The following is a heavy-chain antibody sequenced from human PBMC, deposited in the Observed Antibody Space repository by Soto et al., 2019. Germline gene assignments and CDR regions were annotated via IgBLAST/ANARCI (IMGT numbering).Heavy chain of an antibody. V-gene: IGHV3-9*01. D-gene: IGHD2-2*01. Sequence: EVQLVESGGGLVQPGRSLRLSCAASGFSFDDYAMHWVRQGPGKGLEWVSGINSNSASVGYADSVQGRFIISRDNAQNSLYLQMNSLRPEDTAWYYCAKGQRYCTSASCYSLPRVDDPWGRGTLVTVSS. CDR3: AKGQRYCTSASCYSLPRVDDP. CDR1: GFSFDDYA. J-gene: IGHJ5*02. CDR2: INSNSASV.